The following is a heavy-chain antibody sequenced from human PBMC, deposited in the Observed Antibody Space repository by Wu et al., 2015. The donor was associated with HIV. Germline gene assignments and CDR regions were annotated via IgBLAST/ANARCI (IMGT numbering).Heavy chain of an antibody. J-gene: IGHJ6*02. CDR3: ARMIKYYYDHERIINYCGVDV. CDR1: GYTFTSNY. CDR2: ISAYNGNT. Sequence: QVQLVQSGGEVKKPGASVKVSCKASGYTFTSNYIHWVRQAPGQGLEWMGWISAYNGNTNYAQKFQGRVTMTTDTSTSTAYLEVRSLRLDDTAVYYCARMIKYYYDHERIINYCGVDVWDQG. V-gene: IGHV1-18*04. D-gene: IGHD3-22*01.